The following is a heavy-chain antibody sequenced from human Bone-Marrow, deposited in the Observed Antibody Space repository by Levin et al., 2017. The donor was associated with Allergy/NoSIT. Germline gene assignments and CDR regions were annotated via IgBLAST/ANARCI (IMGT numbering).Heavy chain of an antibody. CDR1: GYTFTSYG. CDR3: ARAQRAAANYYYYYGMDV. CDR2: ISAYNGNT. J-gene: IGHJ6*02. Sequence: ASVKVSCKASGYTFTSYGISWVRQAPGQGLEWMGWISAYNGNTNYAQKLQGRVTMTTDTSTSTAYMELRSLRSDDTAVYYCARAQRAAANYYYYYGMDVWGQGTTVTVSS. D-gene: IGHD2-2*01. V-gene: IGHV1-18*01.